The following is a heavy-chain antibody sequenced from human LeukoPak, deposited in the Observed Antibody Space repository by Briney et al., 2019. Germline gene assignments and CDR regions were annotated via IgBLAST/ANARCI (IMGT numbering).Heavy chain of an antibody. CDR3: ARDAATVTGRMGFDP. V-gene: IGHV4-4*07. J-gene: IGHJ5*02. Sequence: SETLSLTCTVSGGSISSYYWSWLRQPAGKGLEWIGRIYTSGSTNYNPSLKSRVTMSVDTSKNQFSLKLSSVTAADTAVYYCARDAATVTGRMGFDPWGQGTLVTVSS. D-gene: IGHD4-11*01. CDR1: GGSISSYY. CDR2: IYTSGST.